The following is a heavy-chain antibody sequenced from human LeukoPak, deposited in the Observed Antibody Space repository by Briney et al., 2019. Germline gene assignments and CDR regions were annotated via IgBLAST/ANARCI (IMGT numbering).Heavy chain of an antibody. D-gene: IGHD3-10*01. J-gene: IGHJ5*02. CDR3: ARAMVRGVGALNWFDP. CDR2: IYYSGST. V-gene: IGHV4-59*01. Sequence: SETLSLTCTVSGGSISSYYWSWIRQPPGKGLEWIGYIYYSGSTNYSPSLKSRVTISVDTSKNQFSLKLSSVTAADTAVYYCARAMVRGVGALNWFDPWGQGTLVTVSS. CDR1: GGSISSYY.